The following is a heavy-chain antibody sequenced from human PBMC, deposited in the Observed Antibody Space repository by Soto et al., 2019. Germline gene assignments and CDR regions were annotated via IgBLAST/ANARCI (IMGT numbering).Heavy chain of an antibody. CDR1: GFTFVDYA. CDR3: TRDVLRFLERSTGSLLGYYYYYGMDV. CDR2: IRSKAYGGTT. J-gene: IGHJ6*02. D-gene: IGHD3-3*01. V-gene: IGHV3-49*04. Sequence: GGSLRLSCTASGFTFVDYAMSWVRQAPGKGLEWVGFIRSKAYGGTTEYAASVKGRFTISRDDSKSIAYLQMNSLKTEDTAVYYCTRDVLRFLERSTGSLLGYYYYYGMDVWGQGTTVTVSS.